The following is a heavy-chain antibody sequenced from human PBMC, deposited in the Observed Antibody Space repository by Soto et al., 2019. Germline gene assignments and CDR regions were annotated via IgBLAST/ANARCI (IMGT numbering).Heavy chain of an antibody. D-gene: IGHD1-7*01. J-gene: IGHJ4*02. Sequence: QVQLVQSGAEVKKPGSSVEVSCKASGGTFSSYTISWVRQAPGQGLEWMGRIIPILGIANYAQKFQGRVTITADKSTSTAYMELSSLRSEDTAVYYCARDPEPRETGTNVSFWGFDYWGQGTLVTVSS. V-gene: IGHV1-69*08. CDR3: ARDPEPRETGTNVSFWGFDY. CDR1: GGTFSSYT. CDR2: IIPILGIA.